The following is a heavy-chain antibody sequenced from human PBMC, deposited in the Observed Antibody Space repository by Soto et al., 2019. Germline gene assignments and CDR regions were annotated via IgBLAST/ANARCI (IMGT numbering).Heavy chain of an antibody. V-gene: IGHV3-9*01. CDR2: INWNSARL. CDR1: GFTFGDYV. CDR3: AKIRDGWFDY. J-gene: IGHJ4*02. D-gene: IGHD6-19*01. Sequence: EVQLVESGGGLVQPGRSLRLSCAAYGFTFGDYVMHWVRQPPGKGLEWVSGINWNSARLGYADSVKGRFTISRNNAKNSLSLQMNSLRAEDTALYYCAKIRDGWFDYWGQGILVIVSS.